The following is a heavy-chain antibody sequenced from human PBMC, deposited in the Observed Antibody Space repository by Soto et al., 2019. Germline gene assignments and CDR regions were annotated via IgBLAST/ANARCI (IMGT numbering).Heavy chain of an antibody. CDR3: GRDDDSPDNAFDY. V-gene: IGHV3-33*01. CDR2: ILKDGSDQ. Sequence: QVQLAESGGGVVQPGRSLRLSCAATGFTFSNYGMHWVRQAPGKGLEWVAGILKDGSDQKYADSMKGRFTIPRDNSENPLYLHMNSLRAEDTAVYYCGRDDDSPDNAFDYWGQGTLVTVSS. J-gene: IGHJ4*02. CDR1: GFTFSNYG. D-gene: IGHD1-1*01.